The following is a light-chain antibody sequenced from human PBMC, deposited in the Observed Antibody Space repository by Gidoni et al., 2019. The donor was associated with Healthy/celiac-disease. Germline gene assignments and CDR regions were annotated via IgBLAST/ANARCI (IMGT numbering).Light chain of an antibody. CDR1: QGISSY. CDR2: AAS. J-gene: IGKJ1*01. V-gene: IGKV1-9*01. CDR3: QQLNSYPRT. Sequence: IQLTQSPSSLSASVGDRVTITCRASQGISSYLDWYQQKPGKARKLLIYAASTLQSGVPSRFSGSGSGTDFTLTISSLQPEDFATYYCQQLNSYPRTFGQGTKVEIK.